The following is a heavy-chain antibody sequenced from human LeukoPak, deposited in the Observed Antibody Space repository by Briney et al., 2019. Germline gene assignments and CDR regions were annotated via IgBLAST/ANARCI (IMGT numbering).Heavy chain of an antibody. V-gene: IGHV1-69*01. D-gene: IGHD3/OR15-3a*01. CDR1: GGTFSSYA. CDR3: ARPAGRDWLWLAFDY. Sequence: GASVKVSCKASGGTFSSYAISWVRQAPGQGLEWMGGIIPIFGTANYAQKFQGRVTITADESTSTAYMELSSLRSEDTAVYYCARPAGRDWLWLAFDYWGQGTLVTVSS. CDR2: IIPIFGTA. J-gene: IGHJ4*02.